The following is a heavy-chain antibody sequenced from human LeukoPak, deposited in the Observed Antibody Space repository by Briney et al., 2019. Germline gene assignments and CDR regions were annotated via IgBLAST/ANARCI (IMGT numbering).Heavy chain of an antibody. V-gene: IGHV3-7*03. CDR1: GFTFSSYW. J-gene: IGHJ4*02. Sequence: GGSLRLSCAASGFTFSSYWMSWVRQAPGKGLEWVANIKQDGSEKYYVDSVKGRFTISRDNAKNSLYLQMNSLRAEDTAVYYCARDPEYYDFWSGYYRDYFDYWGQGTLVTVSS. D-gene: IGHD3-3*01. CDR3: ARDPEYYDFWSGYYRDYFDY. CDR2: IKQDGSEK.